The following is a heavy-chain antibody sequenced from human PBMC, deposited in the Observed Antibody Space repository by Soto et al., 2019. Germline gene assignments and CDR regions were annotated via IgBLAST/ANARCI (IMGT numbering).Heavy chain of an antibody. CDR3: AIYWYDQELREEYYGYGMDF. D-gene: IGHD3-16*01. V-gene: IGHV3-7*05. Sequence: GRSMRLPSAVAGCTFGSLWMSWVSQDQEKGLEWVANTKQDGSEKYYVDSVKGPPTTSTDHATNSPYLQMTSVRAEETAVNVGAIYWYDQELREEYYGYGMDFWGQGTTVTVSS. CDR2: TKQDGSEK. CDR1: GCTFGSLW. J-gene: IGHJ6*02.